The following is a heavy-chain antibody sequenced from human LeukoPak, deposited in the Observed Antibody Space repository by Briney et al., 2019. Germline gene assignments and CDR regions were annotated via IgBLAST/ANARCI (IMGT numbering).Heavy chain of an antibody. V-gene: IGHV3-21*01. CDR2: ISSSSSYI. CDR1: GFTFSSYR. J-gene: IGHJ4*01. D-gene: IGHD3-16*01. Sequence: GGSLRLPWAASGFTFSSYRMNWVRQAPGKGLEWVSSISSSSSYIYYADSVKGRFTISRDNAKNLLYLQMNSLRAEDTAVYYCARDDMITFGGVMVIPGAFDDWGQRTLVTVSS. CDR3: ARDDMITFGGVMVIPGAFDD.